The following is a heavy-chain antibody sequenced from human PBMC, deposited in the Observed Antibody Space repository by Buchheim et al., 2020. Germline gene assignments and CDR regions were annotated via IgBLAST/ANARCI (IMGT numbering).Heavy chain of an antibody. V-gene: IGHV4-4*02. CDR3: ARDSAPFFWSGYERWFDP. J-gene: IGHJ5*02. D-gene: IGHD3-3*01. CDR2: IYHSWST. Sequence: QVQLQESGPGLVKPSGTLSLTCAVSGGSISSSNWWSWVRQPPGKGLEWIGEIYHSWSTNYNPSLKSRVTISVDNSKNQFFLKLSSVTAADTAVYYCARDSAPFFWSGYERWFDPWGKGTL. CDR1: GGSISSSNW.